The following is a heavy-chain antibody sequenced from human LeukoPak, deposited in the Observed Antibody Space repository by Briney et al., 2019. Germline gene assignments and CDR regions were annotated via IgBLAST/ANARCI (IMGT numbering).Heavy chain of an antibody. CDR1: GGSISSYY. J-gene: IGHJ4*02. D-gene: IGHD6-13*01. CDR3: ARDSGSSWYGGEDY. CDR2: IYTSGST. Sequence: PSETLSLTGTVSGGSISSYYWSWIRQPAGKGLEWIGRIYTSGSTNYNPSLKSRVTMSVDTSKNQFSLKLSSVTAADTAVYYCARDSGSSWYGGEDYWGQGTLVIVSS. V-gene: IGHV4-4*07.